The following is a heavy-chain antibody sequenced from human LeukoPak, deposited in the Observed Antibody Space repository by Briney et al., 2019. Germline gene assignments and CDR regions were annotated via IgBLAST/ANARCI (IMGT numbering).Heavy chain of an antibody. V-gene: IGHV4-59*01. CDR2: IYYSGST. CDR3: ARGGYYYDSSGCFDY. D-gene: IGHD3-22*01. J-gene: IGHJ4*02. Sequence: SETLSLTCTVSGGSISSYYWSWIRQPPGKGLEWIGYIYYSGSTNYNPSLKSRVTTSVDTSKNQFSLKLSSVTAADTAVYYCARGGYYYDSSGCFDYWGQGTLVTVSS. CDR1: GGSISSYY.